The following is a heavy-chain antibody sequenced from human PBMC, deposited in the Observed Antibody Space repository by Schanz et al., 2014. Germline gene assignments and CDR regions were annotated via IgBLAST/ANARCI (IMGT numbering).Heavy chain of an antibody. CDR1: GFNFNNFA. J-gene: IGHJ4*02. V-gene: IGHV3-23*01. CDR2: ISGSGGST. Sequence: EVQLLESGGGLVQPGGSLRLSCAASGFNFNNFAMTWVRQAPGKGLEWVSAISGSGGSTYYADSVKGRFTISRDNSKNTLYLQMNSLRAEDTAVYYCAKTLFPGGTQTFGNWGRGTLVTVSS. D-gene: IGHD2-8*02. CDR3: AKTLFPGGTQTFGN.